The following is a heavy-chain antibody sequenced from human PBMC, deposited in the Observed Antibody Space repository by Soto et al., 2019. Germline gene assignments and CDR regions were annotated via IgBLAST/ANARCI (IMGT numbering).Heavy chain of an antibody. CDR1: GGSISSGGYY. CDR3: ARDQGYCSGGSCYSGAYYYYGMDV. V-gene: IGHV4-31*03. CDR2: IYYSGST. Sequence: SETLSLTCTVSGGSISSGGYYWSWIRQHPGKGLEWIGYIYYSGSTYYNPSLKSRVTISVDTSKNQFSLKLSSVTAADTAVYYCARDQGYCSGGSCYSGAYYYYGMDVWGQGTTVT. D-gene: IGHD2-15*01. J-gene: IGHJ6*02.